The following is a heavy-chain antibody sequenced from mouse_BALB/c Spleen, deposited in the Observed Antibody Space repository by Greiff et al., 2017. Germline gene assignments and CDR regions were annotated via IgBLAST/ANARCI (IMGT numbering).Heavy chain of an antibody. CDR2: ILPGSGCT. Sequence: QVQLQQSGAELVRPGASVKMSCKASGYTFTSYWIEWVKQRPGHGLEWIGEILPGSGCTNYNEKFKGKATFTADTSSSTAYMQLSSLTSEDSAVYYCARKWNGNGAFAYWGQGTLVTVSA. CDR3: ARKWNGNGAFAY. V-gene: IGHV1-9*01. CDR1: GYTFTSYW. J-gene: IGHJ3*01. D-gene: IGHD2-1*01.